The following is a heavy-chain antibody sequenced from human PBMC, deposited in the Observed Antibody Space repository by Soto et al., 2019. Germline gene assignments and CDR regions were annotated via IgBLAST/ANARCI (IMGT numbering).Heavy chain of an antibody. CDR2: IYYSGST. D-gene: IGHD3-9*01. CDR1: CGSISSSRYY. V-gene: IGHV4-39*01. CDR3: ARAYYDILTGHPYYYYGMDV. J-gene: IGHJ6*02. Sequence: SETLSLPFTVSCGSISSSRYYLGWIRQPPGKGLEWIGSIYYSGSTYYNPSLKSRVTISVDTSKNQFSLKLSSVTAADAAVYYCARAYYDILTGHPYYYYGMDVWGQGTTVT.